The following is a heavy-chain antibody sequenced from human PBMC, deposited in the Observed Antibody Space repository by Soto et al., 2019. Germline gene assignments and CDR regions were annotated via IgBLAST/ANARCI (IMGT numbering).Heavy chain of an antibody. CDR2: IYNIGST. V-gene: IGHV4-59*12. Sequence: SETLSLTCTVSGGSISGYYWSWLRQPPGKGLEWIGYIYNIGSTNYNPSLRSRVTISVDTSKNQFSLKLSSVTAADTAVYYCARNPTVWGQGTLVTVPQ. D-gene: IGHD4-17*01. J-gene: IGHJ4*02. CDR1: GGSISGYY. CDR3: ARNPTV.